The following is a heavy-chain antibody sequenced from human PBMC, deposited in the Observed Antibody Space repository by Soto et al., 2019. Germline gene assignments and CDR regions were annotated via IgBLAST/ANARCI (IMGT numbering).Heavy chain of an antibody. CDR2: ISAYNGNT. CDR3: ARDWSSIAAAGTESDY. J-gene: IGHJ4*02. D-gene: IGHD6-13*01. CDR1: GYTFTSYG. V-gene: IGHV1-18*01. Sequence: QVQLVQSGAEVKKPGASVKVSCKASGYTFTSYGISWVRQAPGHGPEWMGWISAYNGNTNYAQKLQGRVTMTTDTSTSTAYMELRSLRSDHTAVYYCARDWSSIAAAGTESDYWGQGTLVTVSS.